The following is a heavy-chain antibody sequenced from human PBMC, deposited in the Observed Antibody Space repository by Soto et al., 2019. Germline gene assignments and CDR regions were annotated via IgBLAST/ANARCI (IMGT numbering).Heavy chain of an antibody. CDR2: ISAYNGNT. CDR1: GYTFTSYG. J-gene: IGHJ4*02. D-gene: IGHD6-13*01. V-gene: IGHV1-18*01. CDR3: ARRIAAAGTPDY. Sequence: AAVKVSCKASGYTFTSYGISWVRQAPGQGLEWMGWISAYNGNTNYAQKLQGRVTMTTDTSTSTAYMELRSLRSDDTAVYYCARRIAAAGTPDYWGQGTLVTVSS.